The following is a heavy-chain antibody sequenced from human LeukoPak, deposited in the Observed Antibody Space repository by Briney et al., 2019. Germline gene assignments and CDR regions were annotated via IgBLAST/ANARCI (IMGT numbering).Heavy chain of an antibody. CDR1: GGSISSGASD. CDR3: ARAARQGFTMIVVPFFYFDH. D-gene: IGHD3-22*01. CDR2: INHSGST. Sequence: SQTLSLTCTVSGGSISSGASDWGWIRQHPKRGLEWVGYINHSGSTYYNPSLGSRVTMSVDTSKNQFSLKLSSVTAADSAVYYCARAARQGFTMIVVPFFYFDHWGRGTLVTVSS. J-gene: IGHJ2*01. V-gene: IGHV4-31*03.